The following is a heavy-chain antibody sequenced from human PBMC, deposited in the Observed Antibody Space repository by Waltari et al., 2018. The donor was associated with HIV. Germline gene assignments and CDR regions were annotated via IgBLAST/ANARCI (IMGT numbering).Heavy chain of an antibody. CDR1: GFTFGTYW. V-gene: IGHV3-7*01. J-gene: IGHJ6*02. D-gene: IGHD3-16*01. CDR2: IKEDGSEV. Sequence: EVQLVESGGGLVQPGGSLTLSCVASGFTFGTYWMNWVRQGPGKGLEWGANIKEDGSEVHYGDSVKGRFAVSRDNGKDSLYLQMKGLRAEDSAAYYCARKGDAMDAWGQGTTVTVSS. CDR3: ARKGDAMDA.